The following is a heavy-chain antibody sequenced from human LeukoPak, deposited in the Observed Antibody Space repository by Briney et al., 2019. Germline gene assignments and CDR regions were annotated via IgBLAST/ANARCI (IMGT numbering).Heavy chain of an antibody. CDR3: ARDTAMVYYYGMDV. CDR2: ISSSSSYT. Sequence: GGSLRLSCAASGFTFSDYYMSWIRQAPGKGLEWVSYISSSSSYTNYADPVKGRFTISRDNAKNSLYLQMSSLRAEDTAVYYCARDTAMVYYYGMDVWGKGTTVTVSS. J-gene: IGHJ6*04. CDR1: GFTFSDYY. V-gene: IGHV3-11*06. D-gene: IGHD5-18*01.